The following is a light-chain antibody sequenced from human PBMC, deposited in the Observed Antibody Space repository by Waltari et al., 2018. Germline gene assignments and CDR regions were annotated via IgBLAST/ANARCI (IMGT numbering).Light chain of an antibody. V-gene: IGLV2-23*02. Sequence: QSALTQPASVSGSPGQSITISCPGTSRAVGGSNYVPWYQQPPGKAPKLMIYDVSKRPSGVSNRFSGSKSGNTASLTISGLQAEDEADYYCCSYAGSSTVVFGGGTKLTVL. J-gene: IGLJ2*01. CDR3: CSYAGSSTVV. CDR1: SRAVGGSNY. CDR2: DVS.